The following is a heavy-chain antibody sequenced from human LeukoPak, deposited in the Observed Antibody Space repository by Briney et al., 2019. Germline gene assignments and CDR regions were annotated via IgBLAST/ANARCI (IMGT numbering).Heavy chain of an antibody. Sequence: SETLSLTCTVSGGSISSSSYYRGWIRQPPGKGLEWIGSIYYSGSTYYNPSLKSQVTISVDTSKNQFSLKLSSVTAADTAVYYCARVGRYYYDSSGYYRKGWFDPWGQGTLVTVSS. CDR2: IYYSGST. J-gene: IGHJ5*02. D-gene: IGHD3-22*01. V-gene: IGHV4-39*07. CDR3: ARVGRYYYDSSGYYRKGWFDP. CDR1: GGSISSSSYY.